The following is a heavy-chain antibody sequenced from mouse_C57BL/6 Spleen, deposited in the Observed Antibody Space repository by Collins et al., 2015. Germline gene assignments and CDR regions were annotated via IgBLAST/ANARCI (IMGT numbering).Heavy chain of an antibody. D-gene: IGHD1-1*01. V-gene: IGHV1-80*01. CDR2: IYPGDGDT. J-gene: IGHJ2*01. CDR3: ASPYYYGAFDY. Sequence: QVQLQQSGAELVKPGASVKISCKASGYVFSSYWMNWVKQKPEKGLEWIGQIYPGDGDTNYNGKFKGKATLTADKSSSTAYMQLSSLTSEDSAVYFCASPYYYGAFDYWGQGTTLTVSS. CDR1: GYVFSSYW.